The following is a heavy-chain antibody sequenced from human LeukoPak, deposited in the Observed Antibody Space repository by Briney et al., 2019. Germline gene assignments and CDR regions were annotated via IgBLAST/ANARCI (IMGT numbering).Heavy chain of an antibody. D-gene: IGHD1-7*01. J-gene: IGHJ5*02. V-gene: IGHV3-13*01. CDR2: IATAGDT. Sequence: QSGGSLRLSCAASGFTFSSYDMHWVRQGIGKGLEWVSAIATAGDTFYSGSVKGRFTISRENAKKSLYLQMNSLRAGDTAAYYCARGGELGFDPWGQGTLVTVSS. CDR3: ARGGELGFDP. CDR1: GFTFSSYD.